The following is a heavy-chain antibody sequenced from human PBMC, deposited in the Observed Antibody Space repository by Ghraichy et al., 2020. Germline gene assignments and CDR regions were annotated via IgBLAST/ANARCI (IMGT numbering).Heavy chain of an antibody. CDR3: ARDLGWSGPLGYYGMDV. V-gene: IGHV4-61*01. CDR2: IYYSGST. J-gene: IGHJ6*02. Sequence: SETLSLTCTVSGGSVSSGSYYWSWIRQPPGKGLEWIGYIYYSGSTNYNPSLKSRVTISVDTSKNQFSLKLSSVTAADTAVYYCARDLGWSGPLGYYGMDVWGQGTTVTVSS. CDR1: GGSVSSGSYY. D-gene: IGHD3-3*01.